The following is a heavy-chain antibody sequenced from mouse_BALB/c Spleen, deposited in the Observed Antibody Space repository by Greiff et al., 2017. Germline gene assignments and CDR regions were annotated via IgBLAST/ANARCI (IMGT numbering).Heavy chain of an antibody. Sequence: VQLQQSGAELVKPGASVKLSCTASGFNIKDTYMHWVKQRPEQGLEWIGRIDPANGNTKYDPKFQGKATITADTSSNTAYLQLSSLTSEDTAVYYCARRLYGNYFDYWGQGTTLTVSS. V-gene: IGHV14-3*02. CDR2: IDPANGNT. CDR3: ARRLYGNYFDY. D-gene: IGHD2-10*02. CDR1: GFNIKDTY. J-gene: IGHJ2*01.